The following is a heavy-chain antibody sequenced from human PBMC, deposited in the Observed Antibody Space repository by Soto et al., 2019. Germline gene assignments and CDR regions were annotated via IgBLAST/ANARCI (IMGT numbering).Heavy chain of an antibody. J-gene: IGHJ6*02. CDR2: IIPIFGTA. D-gene: IGHD2-15*01. V-gene: IGHV1-69*13. CDR3: ARRSIVVVVAASGPHYYYYGMDV. Sequence: SVKVSCKASGGTFSSYAISWVRQAPGQGLEWMGGIIPIFGTANYAQKFQGRVTITADESTSTAYMELSSLRSEDTAVYYCARRSIVVVVAASGPHYYYYGMDVWGQGTTVTVSS. CDR1: GGTFSSYA.